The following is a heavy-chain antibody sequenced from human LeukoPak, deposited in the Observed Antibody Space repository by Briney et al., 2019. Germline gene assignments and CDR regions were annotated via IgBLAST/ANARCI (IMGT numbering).Heavy chain of an antibody. J-gene: IGHJ5*02. V-gene: IGHV4-39*01. CDR1: GGSISSSSYY. D-gene: IGHD3-10*01. Sequence: PSETLSLTCTVSGGSISSSSYYWGWIRQPPGKGLEWIGSIYYSGSTYYNPSPKSRVTISVDTSKNEFSVKLGSVTAADTAVHYCARQIVGSGLAFDTWGQGTLVTVSS. CDR3: ARQIVGSGLAFDT. CDR2: IYYSGST.